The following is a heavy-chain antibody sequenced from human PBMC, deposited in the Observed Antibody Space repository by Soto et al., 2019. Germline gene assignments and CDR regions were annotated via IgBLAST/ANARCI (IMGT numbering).Heavy chain of an antibody. CDR3: ARHVLSGARYYYNGMHV. V-gene: IGHV4-39*01. D-gene: IGHD2-15*01. CDR1: GGSISSSSYY. Sequence: SETLSLTCTVSGGSISSSSYYWGWIRQPPGKGLEWIGSIYYSGSTYYNPSLKSRVTISVDTSKNQFSLKLSSVTAADTAVYYCARHVLSGARYYYNGMHVWGQGTTVTVSS. CDR2: IYYSGST. J-gene: IGHJ6*02.